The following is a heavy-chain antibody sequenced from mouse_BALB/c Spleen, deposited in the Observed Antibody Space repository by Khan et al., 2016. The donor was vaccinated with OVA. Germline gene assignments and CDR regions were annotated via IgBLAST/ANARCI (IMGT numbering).Heavy chain of an antibody. V-gene: IGHV5-4*02. CDR2: ISDGGSYT. J-gene: IGHJ3*01. CDR1: GFTFSDYY. CDR3: ARGFYGNPFAY. Sequence: EVELVVSGGGLVKPGGSLKLSCAASGFTFSDYYMYWVHQTPEKRLEWVATISDGGSYTYYLDSVKGRFTISRDDAKNNLYLQMNSLKSEDTAMYYCARGFYGNPFAYWGQGTLVTVSA. D-gene: IGHD2-1*01.